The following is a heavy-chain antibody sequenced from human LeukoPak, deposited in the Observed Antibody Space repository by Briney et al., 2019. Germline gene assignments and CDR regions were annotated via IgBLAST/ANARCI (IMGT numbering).Heavy chain of an antibody. CDR1: GGSFSGYY. V-gene: IGHV4-34*01. CDR2: INHSGST. CDR3: AGGQGYYDFWSGYYIGWFDP. J-gene: IGHJ5*02. Sequence: SETLSLTCAVYGGSFSGYYWSWIRQPPGKGLEWIGEINHSGSTNYNPSLKSRVTISVDTSKNQFSLKLSSVTAADTAVYYCAGGQGYYDFWSGYYIGWFDPWGQGTLVTVSS. D-gene: IGHD3-3*01.